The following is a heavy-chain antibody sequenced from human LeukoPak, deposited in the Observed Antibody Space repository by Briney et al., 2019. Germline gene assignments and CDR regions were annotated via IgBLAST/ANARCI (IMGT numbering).Heavy chain of an antibody. CDR2: ISWNSGSI. J-gene: IGHJ4*02. CDR3: AKDSSSSWYGYFDY. V-gene: IGHV3-9*01. Sequence: GGSLRLSCAASGFTFGDYAMHWVRQAPGKGLEWVSGISWNSGSIGYADSVKGRFTISRDNAKNSLYLQMNSLRAEDTALYYCAKDSSSSWYGYFDYWGQGTLVTVSS. CDR1: GFTFGDYA. D-gene: IGHD6-13*01.